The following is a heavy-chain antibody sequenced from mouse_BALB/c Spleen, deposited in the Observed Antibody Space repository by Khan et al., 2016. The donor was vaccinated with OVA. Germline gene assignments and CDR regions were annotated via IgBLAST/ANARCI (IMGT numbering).Heavy chain of an antibody. Sequence: EVKLEESGGGLVQPGGSLKLSCTASGFTFSTYTMSWVRQTPAKRLEWVAYISNGGGSTYYSEIVKGRFTISRDNAKNTLYLQMSSLKSEDTAMYYCARQVIPRNYGMDYWGQGTSVTVSS. V-gene: IGHV5-12-2*01. CDR2: ISNGGGST. CDR3: ARQVIPRNYGMDY. J-gene: IGHJ4*01. CDR1: GFTFSTYT.